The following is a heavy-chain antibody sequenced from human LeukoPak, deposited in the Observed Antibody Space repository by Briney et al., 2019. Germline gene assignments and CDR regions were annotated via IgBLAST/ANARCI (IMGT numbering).Heavy chain of an antibody. J-gene: IGHJ4*02. V-gene: IGHV1-46*01. D-gene: IGHD4-17*01. CDR2: INPSGGST. Sequence: GASVKVSCKASGYTFTSYYMHWVRQAPGQGLEWMGIINPSGGSTSYAQKFRGRVTITRDTSASTAYMELSSLRSEDTAVYYCARHPRDYGDYYFDYWGQGTLVTVSS. CDR1: GYTFTSYY. CDR3: ARHPRDYGDYYFDY.